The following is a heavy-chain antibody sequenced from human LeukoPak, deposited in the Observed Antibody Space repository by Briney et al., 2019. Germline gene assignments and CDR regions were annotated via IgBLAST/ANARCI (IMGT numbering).Heavy chain of an antibody. V-gene: IGHV3-48*01. Sequence: GGSLRLSCAASGFTFSSYSMNWVRQAPGKGLEWVSYISSSSSTIYYADSVKGRFTISRDDSKNTLYLQMNSLRAEDTAVYYCARYEGYCSSTSCYDWGQGTLVTVSS. CDR3: ARYEGYCSSTSCYD. J-gene: IGHJ4*02. D-gene: IGHD2-2*01. CDR1: GFTFSSYS. CDR2: ISSSSSTI.